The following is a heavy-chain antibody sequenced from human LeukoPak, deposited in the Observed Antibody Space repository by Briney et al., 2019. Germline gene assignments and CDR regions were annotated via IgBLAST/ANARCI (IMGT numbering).Heavy chain of an antibody. D-gene: IGHD2-2*01. V-gene: IGHV3-7*01. Sequence: GGSLRLPCAASGFTFSSYWMSWVRQAPGKGLEWVANIKQDGSEKYYVDSVKGRFTISRDNAKNSLYLQMNSLRAEDTAVYYCARDRIVVVPSGAFDIWGQGTMVTVSS. CDR3: ARDRIVVVPSGAFDI. CDR2: IKQDGSEK. CDR1: GFTFSSYW. J-gene: IGHJ3*02.